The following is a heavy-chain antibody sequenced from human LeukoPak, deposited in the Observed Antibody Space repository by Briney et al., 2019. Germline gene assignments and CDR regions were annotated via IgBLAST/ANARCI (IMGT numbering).Heavy chain of an antibody. CDR2: IGGGGGTT. D-gene: IGHD3-16*01. CDR1: GFTLSSYA. J-gene: IGHJ4*02. Sequence: GGSLRLSCAASGFTLSSYAMSGVRQAPGKGLEWVSAIGGGGGTTYFADSVKGRFTISRDKNTLYLQMNSLRAEDTAVYYCAKYLVLGGSYRPEAYFDYWGQGTLVTVSS. CDR3: AKYLVLGGSYRPEAYFDY. V-gene: IGHV3-23*01.